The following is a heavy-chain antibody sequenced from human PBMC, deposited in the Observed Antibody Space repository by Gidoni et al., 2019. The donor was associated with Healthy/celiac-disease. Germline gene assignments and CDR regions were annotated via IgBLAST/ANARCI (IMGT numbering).Heavy chain of an antibody. CDR1: GFTFSSYA. J-gene: IGHJ6*03. Sequence: EVQLLESGGGLVQPGGSLRLSCAASGFTFSSYAMSWVRQAPGKGLEWVSAISGSGGSTYYADSVKGRFTISRDNSKNTLYLQMNSLRAEDTAVYYCAKVPFVDTAMSYYYYYYYMDVWGKGTTVTVSS. CDR3: AKVPFVDTAMSYYYYYYYMDV. CDR2: ISGSGGST. D-gene: IGHD5-18*01. V-gene: IGHV3-23*01.